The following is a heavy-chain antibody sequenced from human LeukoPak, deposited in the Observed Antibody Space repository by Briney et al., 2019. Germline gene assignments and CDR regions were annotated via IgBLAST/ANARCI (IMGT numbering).Heavy chain of an antibody. CDR3: ARDRWEIVVVIRSTPRSAFDI. J-gene: IGHJ3*02. D-gene: IGHD3-22*01. Sequence: GASVKVSCKASGYTFTGYYMHWVRQAPGQGLEWMGWINPNSGGTNYAQKFQGRVTMTRDTSISTAYMELSRLRSDDTAVYYCARDRWEIVVVIRSTPRSAFDIWGQGTMVTVSS. CDR2: INPNSGGT. V-gene: IGHV1-2*02. CDR1: GYTFTGYY.